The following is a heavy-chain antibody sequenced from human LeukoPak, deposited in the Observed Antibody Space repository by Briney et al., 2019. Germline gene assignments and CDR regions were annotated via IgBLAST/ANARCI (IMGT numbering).Heavy chain of an antibody. CDR3: ACTIFGVVIGPLGY. D-gene: IGHD3-3*01. CDR2: IYHSGST. V-gene: IGHV4-30-2*05. CDR1: GGSISSGGYY. J-gene: IGHJ4*02. Sequence: SQTLSLTCTVSGGSISSGGYYWSWIRQPPGKGLEWIGYIYHSGSTYYNPSLKSRVTISVDTSKNQFSLKLSSVTAADTAVYYCACTIFGVVIGPLGYWGQGTLVTVSS.